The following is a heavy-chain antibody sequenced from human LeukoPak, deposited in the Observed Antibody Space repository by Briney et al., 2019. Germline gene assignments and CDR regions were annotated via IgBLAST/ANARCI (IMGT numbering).Heavy chain of an antibody. CDR1: GVTFSSYS. J-gene: IGHJ4*02. V-gene: IGHV3-21*01. CDR2: ISSSSSYI. CDR3: ARGGFNWNDPIDY. Sequence: GGSLRLSCAASGVTFSSYSMNWVRQAPGKGLEWVSSISSSSSYIYYAGSVKGRFTISRDNAKNSVYLQMNSLRAEDTAVYYCARGGFNWNDPIDYWGQGTLVTVSS. D-gene: IGHD1-20*01.